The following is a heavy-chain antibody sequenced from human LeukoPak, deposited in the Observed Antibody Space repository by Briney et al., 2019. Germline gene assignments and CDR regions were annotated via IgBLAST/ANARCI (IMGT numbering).Heavy chain of an antibody. CDR1: GGSISSYY. CDR2: IYYSGNT. D-gene: IGHD1-26*01. CDR3: ARHLVGATDNFDY. Sequence: SETLTLTCTVSGGSISSYYWSWIRQPPWKGLEWIGYIYYSGNTNYNPSLKSRVTISVDTSKNQFSLKLSSVTAADTAVYYCARHLVGATDNFDYWGQGTLVTVSS. V-gene: IGHV4-59*08. J-gene: IGHJ4*02.